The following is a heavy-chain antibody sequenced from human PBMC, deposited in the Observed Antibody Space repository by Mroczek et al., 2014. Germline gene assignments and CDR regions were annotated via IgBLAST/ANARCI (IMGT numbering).Heavy chain of an antibody. CDR3: TLSLVVVVPAAISYMDV. D-gene: IGHD2-2*01. CDR1: GFTFSNAW. CDR2: IKSKTDGGTT. V-gene: IGHV3-15*01. J-gene: IGHJ6*03. Sequence: VQLVQSGGGLVKPGGSLRLSCAASGFTFSNAWMSWVRQAPGKGLEWVGRIKSKTDGGTTDYAAPVKGRFTISRDDSKNTLYLQMNSLKTXDTAVYYCTLSLVVVVPAAISYMDVWGKGTTVTVSS.